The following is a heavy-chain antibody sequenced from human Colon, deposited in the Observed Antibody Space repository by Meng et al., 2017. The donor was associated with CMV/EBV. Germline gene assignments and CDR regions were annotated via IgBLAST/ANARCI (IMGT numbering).Heavy chain of an antibody. D-gene: IGHD2-21*02. Sequence: GESLKISCAASGVTFTDHYMDWVRQAPGKGLEWVGRIRNKDNSNSADYAASVKGRFTMSRDDSKNSLFLQMNSLKTEDTAVYYCARDTATALDYWGQGVMVTVSS. V-gene: IGHV3-72*01. CDR1: GVTFTDHY. CDR2: IRNKDNSNSA. CDR3: ARDTATALDY. J-gene: IGHJ4*02.